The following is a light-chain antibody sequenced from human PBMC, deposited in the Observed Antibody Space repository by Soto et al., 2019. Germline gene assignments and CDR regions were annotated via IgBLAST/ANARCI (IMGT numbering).Light chain of an antibody. CDR1: QSISSF. Sequence: DIQMTQSPSSLSASVGDRVTITCRASQSISSFLNWYQQKPGKAPKLLIYAASSFQSDFPSRFSGSGSGTDFTLTISSLPPEDFATYSCHQSYSTPYTFGKGTKVDIK. CDR3: HQSYSTPYT. J-gene: IGKJ2*01. CDR2: AAS. V-gene: IGKV1-39*01.